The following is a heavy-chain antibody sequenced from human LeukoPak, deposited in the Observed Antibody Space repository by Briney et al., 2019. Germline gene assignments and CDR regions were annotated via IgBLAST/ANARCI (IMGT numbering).Heavy chain of an antibody. D-gene: IGHD6-13*01. CDR2: INPNSGGT. V-gene: IGHV1-2*06. Sequence: GASVKVSCKASGGTFSSYAISWVRQAPGQGLEWMGRINPNSGGTNYAQKFQGRVTMTRDTSISTAYMELSRLRSDDTAVYYCARLGRYGSWYGYWGRGTLVTVSS. CDR1: GGTFSSYA. CDR3: ARLGRYGSWYGY. J-gene: IGHJ4*02.